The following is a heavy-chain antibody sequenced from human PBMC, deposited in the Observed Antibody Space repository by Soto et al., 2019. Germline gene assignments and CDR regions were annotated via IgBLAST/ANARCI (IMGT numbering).Heavy chain of an antibody. Sequence: GESLKISCKGSGYSFTSYWIGWLRQMPVKGREWMCLIYPCDSDTRYSPSFQGQVTISADKSISTAYLQWSSLKASDTAMYYCARHGTYYDFWSGPDVWFVPSGQATLVTVSS. J-gene: IGHJ5*02. CDR3: ARHGTYYDFWSGPDVWFVP. V-gene: IGHV5-51*01. D-gene: IGHD3-3*01. CDR2: IYPCDSDT. CDR1: GYSFTSYW.